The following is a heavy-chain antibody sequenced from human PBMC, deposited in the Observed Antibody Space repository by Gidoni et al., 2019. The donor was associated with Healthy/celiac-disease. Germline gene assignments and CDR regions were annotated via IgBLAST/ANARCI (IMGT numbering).Heavy chain of an antibody. CDR1: GGSISSYY. J-gene: IGHJ3*02. V-gene: IGHV4-59*01. CDR2: IYYSGST. D-gene: IGHD1-20*01. Sequence: QVQLQESGPGLVKPSETLSLTCTVSGGSISSYYWSWIRQPPGKGLEWFGYIYYSGSTNYSPSLKSRGTISVDTSKTQVSLKLSSVAAADTAVYYCAREYNWNDEDAFDIWGQGTMVTGSS. CDR3: AREYNWNDEDAFDI.